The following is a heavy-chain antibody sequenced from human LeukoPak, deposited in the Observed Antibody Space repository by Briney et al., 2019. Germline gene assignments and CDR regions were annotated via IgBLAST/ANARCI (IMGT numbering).Heavy chain of an antibody. J-gene: IGHJ4*02. CDR3: ARYGRTTTVTNPYYFDY. Sequence: PSETLSLTCAVSGGSFSGYYWSWIRQPPGKGLEWIGEINHSGSTNYNPSLKSRVTISVDTSKNQFSLKLSSVTAADTAVYYCARYGRTTTVTNPYYFDYWGQGTLVTVSS. CDR1: GGSFSGYY. CDR2: INHSGST. V-gene: IGHV4-34*01. D-gene: IGHD4-17*01.